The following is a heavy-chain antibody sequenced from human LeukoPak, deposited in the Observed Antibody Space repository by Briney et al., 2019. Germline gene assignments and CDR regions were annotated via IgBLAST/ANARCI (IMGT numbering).Heavy chain of an antibody. CDR1: GFTFSDYY. V-gene: IGHV3-11*01. J-gene: IGHJ5*02. D-gene: IGHD2-2*03. CDR2: ISSSGSTI. CDR3: ARDGYCSSTSCYGARNWLDP. Sequence: GGSLRLSCAASGFTFSDYYMSWIRQAPGKGLEWVSYISSSGSTIYYADSVKGRFTISRDNAKNSLYLQMNSLRAEDTAVYYCARDGYCSSTSCYGARNWLDPWGQGTLVTVSS.